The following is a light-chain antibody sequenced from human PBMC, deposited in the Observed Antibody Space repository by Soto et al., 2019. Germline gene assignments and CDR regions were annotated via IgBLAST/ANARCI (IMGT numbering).Light chain of an antibody. Sequence: PSVSGAPGQKVTISCTRSSSNIGAAYDVHWYQHLPGTAPKLLIYGNNNRPSGVPDRFSGSKSGTSASLAITGLQAEDEADYYCQSYDSSLSGWVFGGGTKLTVL. V-gene: IGLV1-40*01. J-gene: IGLJ3*02. CDR2: GNN. CDR1: SSNIGAAYD. CDR3: QSYDSSLSGWV.